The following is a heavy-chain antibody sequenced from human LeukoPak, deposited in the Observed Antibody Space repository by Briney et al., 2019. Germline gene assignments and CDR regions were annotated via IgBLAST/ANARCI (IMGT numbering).Heavy chain of an antibody. CDR3: ARDEQQLVPRGMDV. J-gene: IGHJ6*02. D-gene: IGHD6-13*01. V-gene: IGHV4-4*07. CDR1: GGSISSYY. Sequence: SETPSLTCTVSGGSISSYYWSWIRQPAGKGLEWIGRIYTSGSTNYNPSLKSRVTMSVDTSKNQFSLKLSSVTAADTAVYYCARDEQQLVPRGMDVWGQGTTVTVSS. CDR2: IYTSGST.